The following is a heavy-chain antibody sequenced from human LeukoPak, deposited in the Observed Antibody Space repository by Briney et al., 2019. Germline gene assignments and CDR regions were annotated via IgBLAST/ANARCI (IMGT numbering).Heavy chain of an antibody. CDR3: ARAGPYSHNSFDY. V-gene: IGHV3-53*01. J-gene: IGHJ4*02. Sequence: PSETLSLTCAVYGGSFSGYYWSWIRQAPGKGLEWVSVIYSRGDTNYADSVKGRFTISRDNSKNTLYLQMNSLRAEDTAVYYCARAGPYSHNSFDYWGQGTLVTVSS. CDR1: GGSFSGYY. D-gene: IGHD1-1*01. CDR2: IYSRGDT.